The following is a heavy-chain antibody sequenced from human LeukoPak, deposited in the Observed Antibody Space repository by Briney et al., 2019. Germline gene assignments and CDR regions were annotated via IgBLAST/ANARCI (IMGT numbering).Heavy chain of an antibody. CDR3: ARNPRRCSGGSCYHFDY. CDR1: GGSISSSSYY. CDR2: NYYSGST. Sequence: PSETLSLTCTVSGGSISSSSYYWGWIRQPPGKGLEWIGSNYYSGSTYYNPSLKSRVTISVDTSKNQFSLKLSSVTAADTAVYYCARNPRRCSGGSCYHFDYWGQGTLVTVSS. J-gene: IGHJ4*02. V-gene: IGHV4-39*01. D-gene: IGHD2-15*01.